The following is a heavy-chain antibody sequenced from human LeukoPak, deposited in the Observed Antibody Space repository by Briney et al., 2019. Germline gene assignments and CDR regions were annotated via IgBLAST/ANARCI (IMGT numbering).Heavy chain of an antibody. D-gene: IGHD3-22*01. CDR3: AKTFFFDRSGYYLDS. Sequence: GGSLRLSCAASGFPFTTHAMSWVRQASGKSLEWVSVISGSGGTIYYADSVKGRFTMSRDNSKNTLYLQMDSLRAEDTALYFCAKTFFFDRSGYYLDSWGLGTLVTVSS. J-gene: IGHJ4*02. V-gene: IGHV3-23*01. CDR1: GFPFTTHA. CDR2: ISGSGGTI.